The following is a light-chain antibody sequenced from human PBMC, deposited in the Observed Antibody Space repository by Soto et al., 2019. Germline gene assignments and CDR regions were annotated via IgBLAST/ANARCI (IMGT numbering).Light chain of an antibody. CDR1: SSDVGGYGY. CDR3: SSYTSSTTYV. J-gene: IGLJ1*01. V-gene: IGLV2-14*01. CDR2: GVN. Sequence: QSALTQPASVSGSPGQSITISCTGTSSDVGGYGYVSWYQQHPGKAPKLMIYGVNNRPSGVSYRFSGSKSGNTASLNISGLQAEDEADYYCSSYTSSTTYVFGTGTKLTVL.